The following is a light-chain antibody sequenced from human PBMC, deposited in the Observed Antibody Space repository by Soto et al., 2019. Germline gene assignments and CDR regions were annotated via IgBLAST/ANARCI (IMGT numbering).Light chain of an antibody. CDR3: QKYSSVPV. Sequence: DIQMTQSPPSLSASVGDRVTITYRASHDIMNFVAWYQQKPGKAPKLLIYAASTLQSGVPSRFSGSGSGTDFTLTINSLQPEDVATYSCQKYSSVPVFGPGTKVEIK. J-gene: IGKJ3*01. V-gene: IGKV1-27*01. CDR2: AAS. CDR1: HDIMNF.